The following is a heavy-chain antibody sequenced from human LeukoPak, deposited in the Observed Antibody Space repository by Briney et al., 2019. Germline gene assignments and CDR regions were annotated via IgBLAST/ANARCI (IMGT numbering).Heavy chain of an antibody. D-gene: IGHD3-22*01. V-gene: IGHV4-39*01. CDR2: IYYSGST. CDR1: GGSISSSSYY. Sequence: SETLSLTCTVSGGSISSSSYYWGWIRQPPGKGLEWIGSIYYSGSTYYNPSLKSRVTISVDTSKNQFSLKLSSVTAADTAVYYCASQKVSMIVVVITFDYWGQGTLVTVSS. CDR3: ASQKVSMIVVVITFDY. J-gene: IGHJ4*02.